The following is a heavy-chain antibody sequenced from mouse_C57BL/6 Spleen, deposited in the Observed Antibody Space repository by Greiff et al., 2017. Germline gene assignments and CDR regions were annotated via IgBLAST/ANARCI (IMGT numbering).Heavy chain of an antibody. CDR3: TRWGYY. D-gene: IGHD2-2*01. CDR2: IDPETGGT. J-gene: IGHJ3*01. Sequence: QVHVKQSGAELVRPGASVTLSCKASGYTFTDYEMHWVKQTPVHGLEWIGAIDPETGGTAYNQKFKGKAILTADKSSSTAYMELRSLTSEDSAVYYCTRWGYYWGQGTLVTVSA. V-gene: IGHV1-15*01. CDR1: GYTFTDYE.